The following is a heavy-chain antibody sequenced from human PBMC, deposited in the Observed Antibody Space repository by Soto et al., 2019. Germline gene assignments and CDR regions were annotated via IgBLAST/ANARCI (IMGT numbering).Heavy chain of an antibody. J-gene: IGHJ4*02. D-gene: IGHD6-19*01. V-gene: IGHV4-61*01. CDR2: IYNNETF. CDR1: GASVSSGSFY. CDR3: ARVPLRYSSSHNFDS. Sequence: SETLSLTCSVSGASVSSGSFYWSWIRQPPGKGLEWIGFIYNNETFNYNPSLKSRVTLSVDTSKHQFSLKLSSVTAADTAVYYCARVPLRYSSSHNFDSWGQGALVTVSS.